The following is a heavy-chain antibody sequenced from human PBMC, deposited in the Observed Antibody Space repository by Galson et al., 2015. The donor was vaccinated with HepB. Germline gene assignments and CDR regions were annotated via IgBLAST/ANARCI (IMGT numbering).Heavy chain of an antibody. CDR1: GFTFSSYA. J-gene: IGHJ4*02. V-gene: IGHV3-30-3*01. CDR2: ISYDGSNK. Sequence: SLRLSCAASGFTFSSYAMHWVRQAPGKGLEWVAVISYDGSNKYYADSVKGRFTISRDNSKNTLYLQMNSLRAEDTAVYYCARTPGPYDFWSGYYSGRRYFDYWGQGTLVTVSS. D-gene: IGHD3-3*01. CDR3: ARTPGPYDFWSGYYSGRRYFDY.